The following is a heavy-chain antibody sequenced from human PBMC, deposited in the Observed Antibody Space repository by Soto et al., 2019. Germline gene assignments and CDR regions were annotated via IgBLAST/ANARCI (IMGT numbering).Heavy chain of an antibody. D-gene: IGHD2-15*01. CDR2: IYYSGST. CDR3: ARDCSGGSCYFGFDY. V-gene: IGHV4-59*01. J-gene: IGHJ4*02. Sequence: SETLSLTCTVFGGSISSYYWSWIRQPPGKGLEWIGYIYYSGSTNYNPSLKSRVTISVDTSKNQFSLKLSSVTAADTAVYYCARDCSGGSCYFGFDYWGQGTLVTVSS. CDR1: GGSISSYY.